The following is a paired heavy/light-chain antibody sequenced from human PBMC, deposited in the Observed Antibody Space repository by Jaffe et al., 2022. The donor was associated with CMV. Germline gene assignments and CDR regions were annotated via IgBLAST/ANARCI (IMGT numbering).Light chain of an antibody. J-gene: IGKJ4*01. CDR2: GIS. V-gene: IGKV1-8*01. CDR3: QQYYNYPLT. CDR1: QPLNSF. Sequence: AIGIAQSPPSLSASIGDSVTITCRATQPLNSFLAWYQHKPGKAPKLLISGISALQSGVPSRFSGGGSGTDFTLTISGLQSDDFGTYYCQQYYNYPLTFGGGTKVEVK.
Heavy chain of an antibody. CDR1: NLSFSAYT. CDR3: VTPHQYCAGVDCYSLNYFDQ. Sequence: AQLVESGGDLVQPGGSLRLSCVASNLSFSAYTMHWVRQAPGKGLEYVSGIHGAGSRTYYADSVKDRFTISRDNSKRTLYLQMTDLRLEDTAIYFCVTPHQYCAGVDCYSLNYFDQWGQGTRVIVSS. CDR2: IHGAGSRT. V-gene: IGHV3-64D*06. J-gene: IGHJ4*02. D-gene: IGHD2-15*01.